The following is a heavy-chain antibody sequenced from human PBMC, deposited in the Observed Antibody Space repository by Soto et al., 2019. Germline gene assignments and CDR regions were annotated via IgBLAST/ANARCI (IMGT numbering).Heavy chain of an antibody. CDR3: ASPKTYYDILTGFDY. V-gene: IGHV4-59*01. CDR2: IYYSGST. D-gene: IGHD3-9*01. CDR1: GGSISSYY. J-gene: IGHJ4*02. Sequence: SETLSLTCTVSGGSISSYYWSWIRQPPGKGLEWIGYIYYSGSTNYNPSIKSRVTISVDTSKNQFSLKLSSVTAADTAFYYCASPKTYYDILTGFDYWGQGTLVTVSS.